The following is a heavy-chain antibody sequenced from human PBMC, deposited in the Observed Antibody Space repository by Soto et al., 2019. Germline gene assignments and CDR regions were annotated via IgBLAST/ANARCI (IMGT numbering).Heavy chain of an antibody. CDR1: GGSISSGDYY. D-gene: IGHD3-3*01. CDR2: IYYSGST. J-gene: IGHJ4*02. V-gene: IGHV4-30-4*01. CDR3: ARYQRPWRGFWSGYYEDY. Sequence: KPSETLSLTCTVSGGSISSGDYYWSWIRQPPGKGLEWIGYIYYSGSTYYNPSLKSRVTISVDTSKNQFSLKLSSVTAADTAVYYCARYQRPWRGFWSGYYEDYWGQGTLVTVSS.